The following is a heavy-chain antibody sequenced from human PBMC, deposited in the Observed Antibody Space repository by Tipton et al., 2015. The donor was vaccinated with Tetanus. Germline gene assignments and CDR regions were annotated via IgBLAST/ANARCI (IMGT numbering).Heavy chain of an antibody. CDR1: GGSIRGGTFY. J-gene: IGHJ4*02. V-gene: IGHV4-39*01. CDR2: SYESGDT. CDR3: ARHQSGYFTPFDY. D-gene: IGHD3-3*01. Sequence: TLSLTCTVSGGSIRGGTFYWGWIRQPPGKGLEWIGSSYESGDTYYIPSLKSRVTISVDTSKNQFYLNLNSMAAADTGVYYCARHQSGYFTPFDYWGQGNLVTVSS.